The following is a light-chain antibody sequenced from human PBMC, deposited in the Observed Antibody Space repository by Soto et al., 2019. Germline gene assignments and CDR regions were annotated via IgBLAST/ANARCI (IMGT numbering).Light chain of an antibody. J-gene: IGLJ2*01. Sequence: QSVLTQPASVSGSPGQSITISCTGTSSDVGGYKYVSWYQHYPGKAPKLIIYEVSNRPSGVSNRFSGSKSGNTATLALSGLQAEDEADYYCSSYARNSVLFGGGTKVPVL. CDR1: SSDVGGYKY. CDR2: EVS. V-gene: IGLV2-14*01. CDR3: SSYARNSVL.